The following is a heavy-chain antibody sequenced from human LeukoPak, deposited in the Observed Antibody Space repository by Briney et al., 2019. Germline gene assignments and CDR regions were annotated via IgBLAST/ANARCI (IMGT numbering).Heavy chain of an antibody. D-gene: IGHD6-6*01. Sequence: KTSETLSLTCTVSGGSISSYYWGWIRQPPGKGLEWIGSIYYDGSAYYNPSLKSRVTISIDTSKNQFSLRLSSVTAADTAVYHCARHPVSSKTLDYWGQGTLVTVSS. CDR1: GGSISSYY. J-gene: IGHJ4*02. CDR2: IYYDGSA. V-gene: IGHV4-39*01. CDR3: ARHPVSSKTLDY.